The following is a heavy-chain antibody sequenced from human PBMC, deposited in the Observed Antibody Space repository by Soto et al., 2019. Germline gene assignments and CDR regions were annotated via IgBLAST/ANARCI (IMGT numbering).Heavy chain of an antibody. V-gene: IGHV2-5*02. CDR2: IYWDDDK. CDR3: AHRFPYYDSSGYYFDY. D-gene: IGHD3-22*01. Sequence: SGPTLVNPTQTLTLTCTFSGFSLSTSGVGVGWIRQPPGKALEWLALIYWDDDKRYSPSLKSRLTITKDTSKNQVVLTMTNMDPVDTATYYCAHRFPYYDSSGYYFDYWGQGTLVTVSS. J-gene: IGHJ4*02. CDR1: GFSLSTSGVG.